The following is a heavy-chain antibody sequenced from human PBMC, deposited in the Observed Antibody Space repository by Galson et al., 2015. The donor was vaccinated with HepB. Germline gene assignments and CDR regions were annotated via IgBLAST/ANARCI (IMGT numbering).Heavy chain of an antibody. J-gene: IGHJ6*02. CDR1: GYTFTGYY. Sequence: SVKVSCKASGYTFTGYYMHWVRQAPGQGLEWMAWINPNSGGTNYAQKFQGRVTMTRGTSISTAYMELSRLRPADTAVYYWAGGSTYYDFWSGYYRGGTDVWGQGTTVTVSS. D-gene: IGHD3-3*01. V-gene: IGHV1-2*02. CDR2: INPNSGGT. CDR3: AGGSTYYDFWSGYYRGGTDV.